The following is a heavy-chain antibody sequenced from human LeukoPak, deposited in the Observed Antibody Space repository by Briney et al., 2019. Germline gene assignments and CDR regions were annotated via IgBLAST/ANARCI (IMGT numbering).Heavy chain of an antibody. Sequence: ASVKVSCKVSGYTLTELSMHWVRQAPGKGLEWMGGFDPEDGETIYAQKFQGRVTMTEDTSTDTAYMELSSLRSEDTAVYYCATVGPDDSSGYYAASGINWFDPWGQGTLVTVSS. CDR2: FDPEDGET. V-gene: IGHV1-24*01. J-gene: IGHJ5*02. CDR3: ATVGPDDSSGYYAASGINWFDP. D-gene: IGHD3-22*01. CDR1: GYTLTELS.